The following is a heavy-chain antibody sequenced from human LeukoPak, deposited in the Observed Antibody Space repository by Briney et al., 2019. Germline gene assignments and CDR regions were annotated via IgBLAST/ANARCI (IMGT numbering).Heavy chain of an antibody. D-gene: IGHD4-23*01. V-gene: IGHV4-59*11. Sequence: SSETLSLTCTVSGGSISSHYWSWIRQPPGKGLEWIGYIYYSGSTNYNPSLKSRVTISVDTSKNQFSLKLSSVTAADTAVYYCARDRTPTQIYGGNAGVENDASDIWGQGTMVTVSS. J-gene: IGHJ3*02. CDR2: IYYSGST. CDR1: GGSISSHY. CDR3: ARDRTPTQIYGGNAGVENDASDI.